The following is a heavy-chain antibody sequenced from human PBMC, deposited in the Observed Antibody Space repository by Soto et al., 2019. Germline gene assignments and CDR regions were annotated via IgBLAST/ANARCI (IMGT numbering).Heavy chain of an antibody. CDR2: IIPIFGTA. CDR3: AREGDSGSHIGY. CDR1: GGTFSSYA. V-gene: IGHV1-69*01. D-gene: IGHD3-22*01. Sequence: QVQLVQSGAEVKKPGSSVKVSCKASGGTFSSYAISWVRQAPGQGLEWMGGIIPIFGTANYAQKFQGRVTITADESTSTAYMELSSLRSEDTSVHYCAREGDSGSHIGYWGQGTRGTVSS. J-gene: IGHJ4*02.